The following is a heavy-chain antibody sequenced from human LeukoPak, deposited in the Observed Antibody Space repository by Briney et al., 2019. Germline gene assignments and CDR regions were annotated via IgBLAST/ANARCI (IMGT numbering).Heavy chain of an antibody. CDR1: GFTFSSYA. V-gene: IGHV3-7*01. CDR2: IKQDGSEK. D-gene: IGHD2-2*03. Sequence: GGSLRLSCAASGFTFSSYAMSWVRQAPGKGLEWVANIKQDGSEKYYVDSVKGRFTISRDNAKNSLYLQMNSLRAEDTAVYYCARDSVDIVVVPVRYYYYYYMDVWGKGTTVTISS. CDR3: ARDSVDIVVVPVRYYYYYYMDV. J-gene: IGHJ6*03.